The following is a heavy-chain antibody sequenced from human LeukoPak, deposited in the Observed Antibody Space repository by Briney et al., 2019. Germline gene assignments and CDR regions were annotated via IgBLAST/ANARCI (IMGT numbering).Heavy chain of an antibody. Sequence: GGSLRLSCAASGFTFSSYSMSWVRQAPGKGLEWVSSISSSSSYIYYADSVKGRFTISRDNAKNSLYLQMNGLRAEDTAVYYCARANDNYYYYYMDVWGKGTTVTISS. CDR1: GFTFSSYS. CDR2: ISSSSSYI. D-gene: IGHD3-9*01. CDR3: ARANDNYYYYYMDV. J-gene: IGHJ6*03. V-gene: IGHV3-21*01.